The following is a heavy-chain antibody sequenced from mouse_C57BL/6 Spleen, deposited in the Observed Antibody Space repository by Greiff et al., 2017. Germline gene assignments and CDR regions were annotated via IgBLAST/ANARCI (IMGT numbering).Heavy chain of an antibody. J-gene: IGHJ2*01. CDR1: GFTFSSYT. CDR3: ARLTTEDYFDY. D-gene: IGHD1-1*01. Sequence: EVMLVESGGGLVKPGGSLKLSCAASGFTFSSYTMSWVRQTPEQRLEWVATISGGGGNTYYPDSVKGRFTISRDNAKNTLYLQMSSLRSEDTALYYCARLTTEDYFDYWGQGTTLTVSS. CDR2: ISGGGGNT. V-gene: IGHV5-9*01.